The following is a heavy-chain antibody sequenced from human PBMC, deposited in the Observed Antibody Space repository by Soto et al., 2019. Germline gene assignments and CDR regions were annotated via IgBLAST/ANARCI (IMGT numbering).Heavy chain of an antibody. D-gene: IGHD6-19*01. V-gene: IGHV3-30*18. CDR3: AKTGSGWYFDY. CDR1: GFTFISYG. CDR2: ISYDGSNK. Sequence: QVQLVESGGGVVQPGRSLRLSCAASGFTFISYGMHWVRQASGKGLEWVALISYDGSNKYYTDSVKGRFTISRDNSKNTPYLQMNSLRAEDTAVYYCAKTGSGWYFDYWGQGTLVTVSS. J-gene: IGHJ4*02.